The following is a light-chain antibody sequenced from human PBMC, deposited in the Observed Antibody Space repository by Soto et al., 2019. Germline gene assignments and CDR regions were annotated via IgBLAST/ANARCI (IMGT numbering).Light chain of an antibody. V-gene: IGKV3-11*01. Sequence: EIVLTQSPATLSLSPGERATLSCRASQSVGTSLAWYQQKPGQTPRLFIYDASNRATGVPARFSGSGSGTDFTLTISSLEPEDFAVYYCQQRSSWPPFTFGPGTKVDVK. CDR3: QQRSSWPPFT. J-gene: IGKJ3*01. CDR2: DAS. CDR1: QSVGTS.